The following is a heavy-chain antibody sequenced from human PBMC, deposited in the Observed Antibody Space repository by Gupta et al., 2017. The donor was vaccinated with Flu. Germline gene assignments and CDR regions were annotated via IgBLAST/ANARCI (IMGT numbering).Heavy chain of an antibody. CDR1: GFTFSSDA. CDR3: AKGGERATVTTSRNPSAPDY. V-gene: IGHV3-23*01. J-gene: IGHJ4*02. CDR2: ISGSGGST. Sequence: EVQLLESGGGLVKPGGSLSLSCAAAGFTFSSDALSWVRQAPGKGLEWVSAISGSGGSTYYADSVKGRFTISRDNSKNTLYLQMNSLRAEDTAVYYCAKGGERATVTTSRNPSAPDYWGQGTLVTVSS. D-gene: IGHD4-17*01.